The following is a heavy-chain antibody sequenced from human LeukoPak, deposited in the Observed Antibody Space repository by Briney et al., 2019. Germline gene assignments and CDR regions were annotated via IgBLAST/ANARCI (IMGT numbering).Heavy chain of an antibody. D-gene: IGHD5-24*01. CDR1: GFSFSVYW. J-gene: IGHJ4*02. CDR2: IKTDGSIT. CDR3: TRWDGFGDY. V-gene: IGHV3-74*01. Sequence: GGSRRLSCAASGFSFSVYWMHWVRQAPGKGPVWVSRIKTDGSITDYADSVKGRFTISRDNSKNTLYLQMNSLRVEDTAVYYCTRWDGFGDYWGQGTLVTVSS.